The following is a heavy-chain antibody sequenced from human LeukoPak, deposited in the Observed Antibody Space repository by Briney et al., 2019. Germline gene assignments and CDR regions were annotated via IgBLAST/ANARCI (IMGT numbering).Heavy chain of an antibody. CDR3: ARDIDYGGNYWYFDL. Sequence: GASVKVSCKASGYIFTGYNMHWVRQAPGQGLEWMGRINPNSDDTNYAQKFQGRVTMTRDTSISTAYMELSGLRSDDTAVYYCARDIDYGGNYWYFDLWGRGTLVTVSS. CDR1: GYIFTGYN. V-gene: IGHV1-2*06. D-gene: IGHD4-23*01. CDR2: INPNSDDT. J-gene: IGHJ2*01.